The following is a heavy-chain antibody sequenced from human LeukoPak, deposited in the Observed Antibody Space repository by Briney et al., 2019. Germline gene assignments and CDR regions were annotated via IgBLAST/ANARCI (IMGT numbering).Heavy chain of an antibody. D-gene: IGHD6-19*01. CDR1: GFTFSSYG. V-gene: IGHV3-11*01. CDR3: ASGGRFDEGFFDF. Sequence: GGSLRLSCAASGFTFSSYGMSWIRQAPGKGLEWVSYISSSGSTIYDADSVKGRFTISRDNAKKSLYLQLNSLRAEDTAVYYCASGGRFDEGFFDFWGQGTLVTVSS. J-gene: IGHJ4*02. CDR2: ISSSGSTI.